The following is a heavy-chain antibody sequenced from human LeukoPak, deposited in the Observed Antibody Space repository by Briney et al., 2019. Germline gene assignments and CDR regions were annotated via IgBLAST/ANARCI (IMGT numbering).Heavy chain of an antibody. Sequence: GGSLRLSCAASGFTFSSYGMHWVRQAPGKGLEWVAFIRYDGSNKYYADSVKGRFTISRDNAKNSLYLQMNSLRAEDTAVYYCARDGMVRGVIITGFDYWGQGTLVTVSS. CDR2: IRYDGSNK. V-gene: IGHV3-30*02. CDR3: ARDGMVRGVIITGFDY. J-gene: IGHJ4*02. D-gene: IGHD3-10*01. CDR1: GFTFSSYG.